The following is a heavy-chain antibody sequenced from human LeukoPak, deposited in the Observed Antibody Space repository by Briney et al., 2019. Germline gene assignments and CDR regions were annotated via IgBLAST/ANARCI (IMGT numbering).Heavy chain of an antibody. J-gene: IGHJ4*02. CDR3: ARGWTTVTTSGWDY. Sequence: SQTLSLTCAVSGGSISSGGYSWSWIRQPPGKGLEWIGYIYHSGSTYYNPSLKSRVTISVDTSKNQFSLKLSSVTAADTAVYYCARGWTTVTTSGWDYWGQGTLVTVSS. CDR1: GGSISSGGYS. V-gene: IGHV4-30-2*05. CDR2: IYHSGST. D-gene: IGHD4-17*01.